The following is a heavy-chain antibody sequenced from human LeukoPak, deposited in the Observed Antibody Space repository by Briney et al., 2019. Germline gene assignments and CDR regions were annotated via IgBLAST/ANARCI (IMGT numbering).Heavy chain of an antibody. J-gene: IGHJ1*01. D-gene: IGHD3-10*01. CDR1: GYTLTELS. Sequence: GASVKVSCKVSGYTLTELSMHWVRQAPGEGLEWMGGFDPEDGQPTYAQQFQGRVTMTEDTSTDTAYMELSSLRSEDTAVYFCVGEIGELYDEHFLHWGQGTLVTVSS. V-gene: IGHV1-24*01. CDR3: VGEIGELYDEHFLH. CDR2: FDPEDGQP.